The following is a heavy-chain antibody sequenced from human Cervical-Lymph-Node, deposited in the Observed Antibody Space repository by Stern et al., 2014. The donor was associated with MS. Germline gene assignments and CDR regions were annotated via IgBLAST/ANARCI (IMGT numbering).Heavy chain of an antibody. V-gene: IGHV3-30*01. CDR1: GVVFSTAI. J-gene: IGHJ4*02. CDR2: LSYDGSE. Sequence: QAPLVESGGGVVQPGRSLRLSCAASGVVFSTAIMHWVSQAPGKGLQWVAGLSYDGSEYYADSVKGRFRMSRDNLKNTVDLQMNSLSAEDTALYFCAREGYSSGRAPSFEHWGRGAPVTVSS. D-gene: IGHD2-15*01. CDR3: AREGYSSGRAPSFEH.